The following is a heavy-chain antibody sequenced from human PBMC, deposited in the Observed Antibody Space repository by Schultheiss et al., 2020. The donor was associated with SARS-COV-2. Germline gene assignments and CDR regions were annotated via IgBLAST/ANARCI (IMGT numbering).Heavy chain of an antibody. Sequence: SETLSLTCTVSGGSISSYYWGWIRQPPGKGLEWIGSIYTSGSTNYNPSLKSRVTISVDTSKNQFSLKLSSVTAADTAVYYCASTGGHTIFGVVIIPVPDYYYMDVWGKGTTVTVSS. CDR3: ASTGGHTIFGVVIIPVPDYYYMDV. CDR1: GGSISSYY. D-gene: IGHD3-3*01. CDR2: IYTSGST. J-gene: IGHJ6*03. V-gene: IGHV4-59*01.